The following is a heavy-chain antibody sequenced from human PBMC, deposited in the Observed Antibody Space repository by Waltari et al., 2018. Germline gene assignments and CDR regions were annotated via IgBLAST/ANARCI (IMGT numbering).Heavy chain of an antibody. D-gene: IGHD3-9*01. Sequence: QVQLVQSGAEVKKPGSSVKVSCKASGGTFSSHTISWVRQAPGQGLEWMGRIIPILGIANYAQKFQGRVTITADKSTSTAYMELSSLRSEDTAVYYCARVRSGYDITNWFDPWGQGTLVTVSS. J-gene: IGHJ5*02. V-gene: IGHV1-69*02. CDR3: ARVRSGYDITNWFDP. CDR2: IIPILGIA. CDR1: GGTFSSHT.